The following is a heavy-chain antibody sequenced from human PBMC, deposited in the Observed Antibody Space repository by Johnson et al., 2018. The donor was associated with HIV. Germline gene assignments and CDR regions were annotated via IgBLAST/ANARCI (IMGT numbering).Heavy chain of an antibody. CDR2: ITWNGGST. D-gene: IGHD2-21*02. CDR3: VRVGKYCGGDCYSGVDVFDI. CDR1: GFTFDHYD. V-gene: IGHV3-20*01. J-gene: IGHJ3*02. Sequence: VKLVESGGHVVRPGGSLRLSCAASGFTFDHYDMSWVRQVPGKGLEWVSGITWNGGSTGYADSVKGRFIIFRDNAKISLYLQMNSLRAEDTALYHCVRVGKYCGGDCYSGVDVFDIWGQGTMVTVSS.